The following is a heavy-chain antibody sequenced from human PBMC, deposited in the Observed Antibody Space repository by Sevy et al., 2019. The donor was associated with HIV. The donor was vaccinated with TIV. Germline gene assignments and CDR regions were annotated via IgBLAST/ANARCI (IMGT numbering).Heavy chain of an antibody. CDR2: ITYDGTDK. Sequence: GGSLRLSCAASGFTISTYWVTWVRQAPGKGLEWVAVITYDGTDKYYVDSVKGRFTISRDNSKNTVYLQMNGLRPDDTAVYYCSKDRRSTWHGPEYWGQGTLVTVSS. V-gene: IGHV3-30*18. CDR3: SKDRRSTWHGPEY. CDR1: GFTISTYW. D-gene: IGHD6-13*01. J-gene: IGHJ4*02.